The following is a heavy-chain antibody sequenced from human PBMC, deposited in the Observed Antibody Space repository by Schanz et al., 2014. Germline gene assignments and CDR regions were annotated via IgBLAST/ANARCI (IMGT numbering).Heavy chain of an antibody. Sequence: QVPLVQSGAEVKKPGSSVKVSCKASGGTFSSYTISWVRQAPGQGLEWMGRIIPILGVANYAQRFQGRVTITADKSTNTAYMELSSLRSDDSAVYYCARGGATGYFDYWGQGTLVTVSS. CDR2: IIPILGVA. J-gene: IGHJ4*02. V-gene: IGHV1-69*02. CDR1: GGTFSSYT. D-gene: IGHD1-26*01. CDR3: ARGGATGYFDY.